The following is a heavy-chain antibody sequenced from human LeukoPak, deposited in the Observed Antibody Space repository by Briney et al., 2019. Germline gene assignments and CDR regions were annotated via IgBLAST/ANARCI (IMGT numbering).Heavy chain of an antibody. D-gene: IGHD5-18*01. CDR1: GGSISSGGYY. CDR3: ARQADLTWIHDY. J-gene: IGHJ4*02. Sequence: SETLSLTCTVSGGSISSGGYYWSWIRQHPGKGLEWIGYIYYSGSTYYNPSLKSRVTISVDTSKNQFSLKLSSVTAADTAVYYCARQADLTWIHDYWGQGTLVTVSS. CDR2: IYYSGST. V-gene: IGHV4-31*03.